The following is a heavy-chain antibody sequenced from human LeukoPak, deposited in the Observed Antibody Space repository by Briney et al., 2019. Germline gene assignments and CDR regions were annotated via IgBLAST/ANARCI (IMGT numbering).Heavy chain of an antibody. CDR1: GGSISSSSYY. Sequence: SETLSLTCTVSGGSISSSSYYWGWIRQPPGKGLEWIGSIYYSGSTYYNPSLKSRVTISVDTSKNQFSLKLNSVTAADTAVYYCARSTYYYDSSGYFVGYFQHWGQGTMVTVSS. CDR2: IYYSGST. D-gene: IGHD3-22*01. J-gene: IGHJ3*01. CDR3: ARSTYYYDSSGYFVGYFQH. V-gene: IGHV4-39*07.